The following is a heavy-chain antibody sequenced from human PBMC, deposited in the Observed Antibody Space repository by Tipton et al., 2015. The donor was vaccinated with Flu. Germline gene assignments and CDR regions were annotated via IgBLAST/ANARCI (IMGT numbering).Heavy chain of an antibody. Sequence: TLSLTCIVSGGSFSSYYWSWLRQPPGKGLEWIGFIYRSGTTNYNSSLESRVTISVDTSKNQFSLRVRSVTAADTAVYYCARVVPATMHFDYWGPGTLVTVSS. D-gene: IGHD2-2*01. CDR1: GGSFSSYY. CDR3: ARVVPATMHFDY. J-gene: IGHJ4*02. V-gene: IGHV4-59*01. CDR2: IYRSGTT.